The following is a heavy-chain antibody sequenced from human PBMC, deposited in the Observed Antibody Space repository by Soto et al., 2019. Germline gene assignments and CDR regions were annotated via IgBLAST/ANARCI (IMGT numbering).Heavy chain of an antibody. V-gene: IGHV3-23*01. CDR3: AKRRGAGGHFDY. J-gene: IGHJ4*02. CDR1: GFTFSSYA. CDR2: VSIGGST. Sequence: DVQLLESGGGLVQPEGSLRLSCAASGFTFSSYAMGWVRQGPGKGLEWVAVVSIGGSTHYADSGRGRFTISRDNSKNTLSLRLNSLTAEDTDVYFCAKRRGAGGHFDYWGQGALVTVSS. D-gene: IGHD2-15*01.